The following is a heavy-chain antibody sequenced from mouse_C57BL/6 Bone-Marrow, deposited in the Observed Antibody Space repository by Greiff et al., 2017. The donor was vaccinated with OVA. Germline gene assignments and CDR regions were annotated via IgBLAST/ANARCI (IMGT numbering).Heavy chain of an antibody. D-gene: IGHD2-10*01. Sequence: QVQLQQPGAELVKPGASVKLSCKASGYTFTSYWMHWVKQRPGRGLEWIGRIDPNSGGTKYNEKFKSKATLTVDKPSSTAHMQLSSLTSEDSAVYYCARPYYGNYVFYAMDYWGQGTSVTVSS. V-gene: IGHV1-72*01. J-gene: IGHJ4*01. CDR1: GYTFTSYW. CDR2: IDPNSGGT. CDR3: ARPYYGNYVFYAMDY.